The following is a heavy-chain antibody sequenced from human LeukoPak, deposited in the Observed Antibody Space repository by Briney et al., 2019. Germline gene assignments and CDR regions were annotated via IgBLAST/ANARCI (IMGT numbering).Heavy chain of an antibody. V-gene: IGHV1-2*02. CDR3: ARATTTTIYSYYFDY. D-gene: IGHD5-24*01. CDR1: GYTFTGYY. CDR2: INPNSGGT. J-gene: IGHJ4*02. Sequence: ASVKVSCTASGYTFTGYYMHWVRQAPGQGLEWMGWINPNSGGTNYAQKFQGRVTMTRDTSISTAYMELSRLRSDDTAVYYCARATTTTIYSYYFDYWGQGTLVTVSS.